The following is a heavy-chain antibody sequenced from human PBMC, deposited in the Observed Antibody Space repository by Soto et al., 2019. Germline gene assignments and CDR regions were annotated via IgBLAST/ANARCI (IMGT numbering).Heavy chain of an antibody. CDR3: AKNSYSSSWYYYYYGMDV. D-gene: IGHD6-13*01. J-gene: IGHJ6*02. CDR2: ISYYGSNK. V-gene: IGHV3-30*18. CDR1: GFTYRSYA. Sequence: PGGSVRFSSAASGFTYRSYALQRVRPAPGRGLEWVAVISYYGSNKYYADSVKGRFTISRDNSKNTLYLQMNSLRAEDTAVYYCAKNSYSSSWYYYYYGMDVWGQGT.